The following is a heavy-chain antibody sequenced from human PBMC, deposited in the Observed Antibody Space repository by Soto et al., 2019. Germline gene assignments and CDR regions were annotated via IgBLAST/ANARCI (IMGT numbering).Heavy chain of an antibody. CDR2: IYYSGST. V-gene: IGHV4-31*03. J-gene: IGHJ1*01. D-gene: IGHD3-22*01. CDR1: GGSISSGGYY. Sequence: TLSLTCTVSGGSISSGGYYWSWIRQHPGKGLEWIGYIYYSGSTYYNPSLKSRVTISVDTSKNQFSLKLSSVTAADTAVYYCASTDYDSSGYPIGYFQHWGQGTLVTVSS. CDR3: ASTDYDSSGYPIGYFQH.